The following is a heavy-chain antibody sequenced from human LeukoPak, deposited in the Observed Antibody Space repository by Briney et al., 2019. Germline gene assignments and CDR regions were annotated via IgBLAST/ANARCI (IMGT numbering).Heavy chain of an antibody. V-gene: IGHV3-21*04. CDR1: GFTFSSYS. Sequence: PGGSLRLSCAASGFTFSSYSMNWVRQAPGKGLEWVSSISSSSSYIYYADSVKGRFTISRENAKNSLFLPMDRLRAGGKAGYLLASSHCGLGATVYSFDYWAQGTLVSVFS. CDR2: ISSSSSYI. CDR3: ASSHCGLGATVYSFDY. J-gene: IGHJ4*02. D-gene: IGHD5-12*01.